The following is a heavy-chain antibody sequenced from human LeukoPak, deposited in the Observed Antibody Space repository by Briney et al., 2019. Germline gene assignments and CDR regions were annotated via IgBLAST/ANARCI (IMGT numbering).Heavy chain of an antibody. J-gene: IGHJ4*02. CDR1: AFTFNVYC. CDR2: INKAASDI. D-gene: IGHD4-23*01. CDR3: ARDAGYGGNSDY. Sequence: TLRLSCSASAFTFNVYCMTWVLRAPGPSLHPAASINKAASDIYYVDSVKGRFTVSRDNAKNSLYLQMNSLRAEDTAVYYCARDAGYGGNSDYWGQATLVTVSS. V-gene: IGHV3-7*01.